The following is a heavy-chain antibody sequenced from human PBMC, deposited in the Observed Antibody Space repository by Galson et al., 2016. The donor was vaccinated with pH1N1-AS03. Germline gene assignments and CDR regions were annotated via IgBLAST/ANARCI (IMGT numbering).Heavy chain of an antibody. CDR1: GFTFKSYW. Sequence: SLRLSCAASGFTFKSYWMSWVRQAPGKGLEWVANINPDENEKYCVDSVKGRFTISRDNAKNSLYLEMNSLRAEDTALYYCARESTGTEHVVVVTGRYGYYYMDVWGKGTTVTVSS. CDR3: ARESTGTEHVVVVTGRYGYYYMDV. D-gene: IGHD2-21*02. CDR2: INPDENEK. V-gene: IGHV3-7*03. J-gene: IGHJ6*03.